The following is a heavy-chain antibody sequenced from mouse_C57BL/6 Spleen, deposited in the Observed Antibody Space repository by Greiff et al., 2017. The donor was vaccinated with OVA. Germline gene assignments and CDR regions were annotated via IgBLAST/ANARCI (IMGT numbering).Heavy chain of an antibody. CDR3: ARWNSNYDRAWFAY. V-gene: IGHV5-17*01. CDR1: GFTFSDYG. CDR2: ISSGSSTI. J-gene: IGHJ3*01. Sequence: EVQRVESGGGLVKPGGSLKLSCAASGFTFSDYGMHWVRQAPEKGLEWVAYISSGSSTIYYADTVKGRFTISRDNAKNTLFLQMTSLRSEDTAMYYCARWNSNYDRAWFAYWGQGTLVTVSA. D-gene: IGHD2-5*01.